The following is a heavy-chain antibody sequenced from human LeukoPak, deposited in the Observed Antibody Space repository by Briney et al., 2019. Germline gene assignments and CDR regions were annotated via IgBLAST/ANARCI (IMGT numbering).Heavy chain of an antibody. J-gene: IGHJ4*02. CDR2: IYYSGST. V-gene: IGHV4-59*08. CDR1: GGSISGYY. D-gene: IGHD3-22*01. Sequence: SETLSLTCTVSGGSISGYYWSWIRQPPGKGLEWIGYIYYSGSTNYNPSLKSRVTISVDTSKNQFSLKLSSVTAADTAVYYCARISPPYYYDSSGYQWGQGTLVTVSS. CDR3: ARISPPYYYDSSGYQ.